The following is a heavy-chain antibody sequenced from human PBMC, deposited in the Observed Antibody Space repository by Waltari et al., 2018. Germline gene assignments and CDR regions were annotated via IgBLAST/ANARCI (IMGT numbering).Heavy chain of an antibody. V-gene: IGHV1-69*01. CDR2: CIPIFGTA. Sequence: QVQLVQSGAEVKKPGSSVKVSCKASGGTFSSYAISWVRQAPGQGLEWMGGCIPIFGTANYAQECHGRVTSTADESTSTAYRELSSLRSEDTAVYYCAREFGVEMATMMGAGWFDPWGQGTLVTVSS. J-gene: IGHJ5*02. CDR3: AREFGVEMATMMGAGWFDP. D-gene: IGHD5-12*01. CDR1: GGTFSSYA.